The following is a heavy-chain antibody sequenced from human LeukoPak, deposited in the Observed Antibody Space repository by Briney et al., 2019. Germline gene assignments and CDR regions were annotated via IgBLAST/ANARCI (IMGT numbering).Heavy chain of an antibody. D-gene: IGHD4-17*01. CDR3: ARDSFQYGDYYYFDY. Sequence: PGRSLRLSCAASGFTFSSYAMHWVRQAPGKGLEWVAVISYDGSNKYYADSVKGRFTISRDNSKNTLYLQMNSLRAEDTAVYYCARDSFQYGDYYYFDYWGQGTLVTVSS. J-gene: IGHJ4*02. CDR1: GFTFSSYA. V-gene: IGHV3-30-3*01. CDR2: ISYDGSNK.